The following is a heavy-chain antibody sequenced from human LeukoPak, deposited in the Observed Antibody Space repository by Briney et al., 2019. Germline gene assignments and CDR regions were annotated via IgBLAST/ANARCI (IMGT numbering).Heavy chain of an antibody. CDR1: RSTFNIFG. CDR3: RAATRYLDYYYDY. D-gene: IGHD3-22*01. J-gene: IGHJ4*02. V-gene: IGHV3-30*03. CDR2: ISSDGSNK. Sequence: PGGSLRLSCAASRSTFNIFGMHWVRQAPGKGLEWVAVISSDGSNKYYADSVKGRFTISRDNSKDTLYLQMTSLTIDDTAVYYCRAATRYLDYYYDYWGQGTLVTVSS.